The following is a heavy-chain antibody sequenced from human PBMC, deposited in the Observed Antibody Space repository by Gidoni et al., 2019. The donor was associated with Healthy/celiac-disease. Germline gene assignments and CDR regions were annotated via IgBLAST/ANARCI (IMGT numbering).Heavy chain of an antibody. CDR2: IYYSGST. Sequence: QVQLQESGPGLVKPSQTLSLTCTVSGCSISSGGYYWSWIRQHPGKGLEWIGYIYYSGSTYYNPSLKSRVTISVDTSKNQFSLKLSSVTAADTAVYYCAREWFGELYWFDPWGQGTLVTVSS. CDR1: GCSISSGGYY. V-gene: IGHV4-31*03. J-gene: IGHJ5*02. D-gene: IGHD3-10*01. CDR3: AREWFGELYWFDP.